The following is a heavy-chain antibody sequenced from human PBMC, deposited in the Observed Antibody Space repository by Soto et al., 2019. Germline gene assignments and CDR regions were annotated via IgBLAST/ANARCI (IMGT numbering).Heavy chain of an antibody. D-gene: IGHD3-16*01. Sequence: TLSLTCAVSGGSISSGGYSWSWIRQPPGKGLEWIGYIYHSGSTYYNPSLKGRFTISRDQSRNTVYLQMNSLRAEDTAVYYCAKDKEPDGVWDIDYWGQGTRVTVSS. CDR2: IYHSGST. J-gene: IGHJ4*02. CDR1: GGSISSGGYS. CDR3: AKDKEPDGVWDIDY. V-gene: IGHV4-30-2*01.